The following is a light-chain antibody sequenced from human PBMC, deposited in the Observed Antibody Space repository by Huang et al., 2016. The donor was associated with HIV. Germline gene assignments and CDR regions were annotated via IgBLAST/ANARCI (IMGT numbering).Light chain of an antibody. CDR1: QNIDTN. J-gene: IGKJ1*01. V-gene: IGKV3-15*01. CDR3: HQYNDWPPWT. CDR2: GAS. Sequence: EIVMTQSPATLSVSPGERAILLCRASQNIDTNVVWYQQKPGQAPRLLIFGASTRATGISARFTGGGSETEFTLTSNSVQSEDVAMYYCHQYNDWPPWTFGQGTRVEI.